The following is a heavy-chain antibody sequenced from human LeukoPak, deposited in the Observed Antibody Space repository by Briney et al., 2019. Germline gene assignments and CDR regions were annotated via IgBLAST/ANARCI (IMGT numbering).Heavy chain of an antibody. J-gene: IGHJ4*02. CDR2: IYTSGST. D-gene: IGHD5-12*01. V-gene: IGHV4-61*02. CDR1: GGSISSGSYY. CDR3: AREGGYDY. Sequence: SQTLSLTCTVSGGSISSGSYYWSWIRQPAGKGLEWIGRIYTSGSTNYNPPLKSRVTISVDTSKNQFSLKLSSVTAADTAVYYCAREGGYDYWGQGTLVTVSS.